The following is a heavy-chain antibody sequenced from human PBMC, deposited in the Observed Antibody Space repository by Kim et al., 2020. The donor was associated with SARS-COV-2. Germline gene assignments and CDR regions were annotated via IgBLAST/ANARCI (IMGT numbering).Heavy chain of an antibody. D-gene: IGHD6-19*01. CDR2: VSYDGMNK. V-gene: IGHV3-30*18. CDR1: GFTFSSYG. J-gene: IGHJ3*02. Sequence: GGSLRLSCAASGFTFSSYGMHWVRQAPGKGLEWVAVVSYDGMNKYYADSVKGRFTVSRDNSKNTLSLQMSSLRLEDTAVYYCAKTGKSGWVPLDIWGQGTMGSVSS. CDR3: AKTGKSGWVPLDI.